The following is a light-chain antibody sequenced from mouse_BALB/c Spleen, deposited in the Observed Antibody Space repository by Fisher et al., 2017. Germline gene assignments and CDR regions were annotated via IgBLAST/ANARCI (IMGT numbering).Light chain of an antibody. CDR2: KVS. J-gene: IGKJ1*01. V-gene: IGKV1-117*01. Sequence: DIVLTQSPLSLPVSLGDQASISCRSSQSIVHSNGNTYLEWYLQKPGQSPKLLIYKVSNRFSGVPDRFSGSGSGTDFTLTINPVEADDVATYYCQQSNEDPPTFGGGTKLEIK. CDR3: QQSNEDPPT. CDR1: QSIVHSNGNTY.